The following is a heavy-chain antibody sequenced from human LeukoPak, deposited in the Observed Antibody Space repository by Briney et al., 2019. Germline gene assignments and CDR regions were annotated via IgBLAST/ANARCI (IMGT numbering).Heavy chain of an antibody. CDR2: IYTSGST. J-gene: IGHJ4*02. CDR1: GGSISSGSYY. Sequence: SETLSLTCTVSGGSISSGSYYWSWIRQPAGKGLEWIGRIYTSGSTNYNPSLKSRVTISVDTSKNQFSLKLSSVTAADTAVYYCARFFFSGTHYFDYWGQGTLVTVSS. CDR3: ARFFFSGTHYFDY. D-gene: IGHD2/OR15-2a*01. V-gene: IGHV4-61*02.